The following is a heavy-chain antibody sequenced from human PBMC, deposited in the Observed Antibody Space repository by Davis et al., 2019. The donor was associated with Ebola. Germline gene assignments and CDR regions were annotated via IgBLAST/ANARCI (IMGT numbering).Heavy chain of an antibody. J-gene: IGHJ6*02. Sequence: PSETLSLTCAVYGGSFSGYYWSWIRQPPGKGLEWIGEINHSGSTNYNPSLKSRVTISVDTSKNQFSLKLSSVTAADTAVYYCARTLRYYYYYYGMDVWGQGTTVTVSS. CDR1: GGSFSGYY. CDR3: ARTLRYYYYYYGMDV. CDR2: INHSGST. V-gene: IGHV4-34*01.